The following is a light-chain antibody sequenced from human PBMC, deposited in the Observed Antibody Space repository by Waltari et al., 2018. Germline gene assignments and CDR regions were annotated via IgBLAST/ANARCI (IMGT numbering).Light chain of an antibody. V-gene: IGLV2-23*02. CDR1: SGDVGSYKL. Sequence: QSGLTQPASVSGSPGQSITISCTVSSGDVGSYKLASWYQRHPDKAPKLIISEVNDRPSGVSNRFSGSKSGNTASLTISGLQAEDEADYYCCSYADTNTPVVFGGGTKVTV. CDR2: EVN. J-gene: IGLJ2*01. CDR3: CSYADTNTPVV.